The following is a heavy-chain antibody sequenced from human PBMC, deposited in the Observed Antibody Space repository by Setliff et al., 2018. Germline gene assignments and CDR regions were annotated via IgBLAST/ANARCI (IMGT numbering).Heavy chain of an antibody. J-gene: IGHJ3*02. CDR1: GYTFTSNW. D-gene: IGHD6-19*01. Sequence: GESLKISCKASGYTFTSNWIAWVRQMPGKGLEWMGLVFPSDSDTRYSPSFRGQVTISADKSISTAYLQWSSLKASDTAMYYCARLGWSDAFDIWGQGTMVAVSS. CDR3: ARLGWSDAFDI. V-gene: IGHV5-51*01. CDR2: VFPSDSDT.